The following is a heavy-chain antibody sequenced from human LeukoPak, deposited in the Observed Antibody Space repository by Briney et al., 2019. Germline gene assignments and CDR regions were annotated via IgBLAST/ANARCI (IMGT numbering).Heavy chain of an antibody. CDR2: IIPIFGTA. V-gene: IGHV1-69*06. J-gene: IGHJ6*03. D-gene: IGHD4-17*01. CDR3: ARGTDYGYYYYYMDV. Sequence: SVKVSCKASGYTFTSYDINWVRQAPGQGLEWMGGIIPIFGTANYAQKFQGRVTITADKSTSTAYMELSSLRSEDTAVYYCARGTDYGYYYYYMDVWGKGTTVTVSS. CDR1: GYTFTSYD.